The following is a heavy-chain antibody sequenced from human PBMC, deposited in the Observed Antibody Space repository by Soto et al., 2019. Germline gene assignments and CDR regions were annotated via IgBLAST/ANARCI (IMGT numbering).Heavy chain of an antibody. D-gene: IGHD3-16*01. CDR3: ARVPSPFDYYYAMDV. CDR2: IFSSGTT. CDR1: GDSISSGNQY. V-gene: IGHV4-30-4*01. J-gene: IGHJ6*02. Sequence: SETRSLTCTVSGDSISSGNQYWSWIRQPPGKGLEWIGYIFSSGTTYYNPSLKSRLTMSLDASQNQFSLKLNSLTDADTAVYFCARVPSPFDYYYAMDVWGQGTTVTVS.